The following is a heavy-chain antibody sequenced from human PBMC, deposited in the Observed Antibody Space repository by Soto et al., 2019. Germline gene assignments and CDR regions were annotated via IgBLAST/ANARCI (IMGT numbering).Heavy chain of an antibody. D-gene: IGHD3-22*01. CDR2: IYYSGST. V-gene: IGHV4-39*01. CDR3: ARRYYDSGGYNVYFDY. CDR1: GGSISSSSYY. Sequence: SETLSLTCTVSGGSISSSSYYWGWIRQPPGKGLEWIGSIYYSGSTYYNPSLKSRVTISVDTSKNQFSLKLSSVTAADTAVHYCARRYYDSGGYNVYFDYWGQGTLVTVSS. J-gene: IGHJ4*02.